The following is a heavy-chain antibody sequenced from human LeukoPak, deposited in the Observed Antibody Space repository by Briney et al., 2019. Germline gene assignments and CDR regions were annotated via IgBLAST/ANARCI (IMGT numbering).Heavy chain of an antibody. V-gene: IGHV3-66*01. D-gene: IGHD3/OR15-3a*01. CDR1: GFTVSSNY. CDR2: IYSDGST. J-gene: IGHJ3*01. CDR3: ARDYYDFAKGFDL. Sequence: GGSLRLSCAASGFTVSSNYMSWVRQAPGKGLEWVSLIYSDGSTFYADSVKGRFTISRDNSKNTLYLQMNSLRAEDTAVYYCARDYYDFAKGFDLWGQGTMVTVSS.